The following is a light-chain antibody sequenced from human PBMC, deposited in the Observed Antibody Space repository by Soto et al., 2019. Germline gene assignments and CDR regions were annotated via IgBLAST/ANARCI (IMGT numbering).Light chain of an antibody. CDR2: AAS. J-gene: IGKJ4*01. V-gene: IGKV3-20*01. Sequence: EIVLTQSPHTLSLSPGERASLSCRTSQTISSSYFAWYQQKPGQSPRLLVYAASIRAPGIPDRFSGSWSGADFTLTISRLEPADFAFYYCQHYDGSLTFGGGTRVEIK. CDR1: QTISSSY. CDR3: QHYDGSLT.